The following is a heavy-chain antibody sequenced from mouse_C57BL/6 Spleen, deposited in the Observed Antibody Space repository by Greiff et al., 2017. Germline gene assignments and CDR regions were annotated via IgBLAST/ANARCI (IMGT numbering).Heavy chain of an antibody. CDR2: ISYDGSN. CDR1: GYSITSGYY. CDR3: ARNDGYYDGFDY. J-gene: IGHJ2*01. V-gene: IGHV3-6*01. D-gene: IGHD2-3*01. Sequence: EVKLMESGPGLVKPSQSLSLTCSVTGYSITSGYYWNWIRQFPGNKLEWMGYISYDGSNNYNPSLKNRISITRDTSKNQFFLKLNSVTTEDTATYYCARNDGYYDGFDYWGQGTTLTVSS.